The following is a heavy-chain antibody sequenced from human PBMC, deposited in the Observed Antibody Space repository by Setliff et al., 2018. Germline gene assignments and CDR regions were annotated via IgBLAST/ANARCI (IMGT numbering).Heavy chain of an antibody. CDR1: GGSITNSY. D-gene: IGHD3-3*01. CDR3: ASHPRVTIFGVVAFDY. V-gene: IGHV4-59*08. J-gene: IGHJ4*02. Sequence: SETLSLTCTVSGGSITNSYWSWIRQTPGKGLEWIGYVYNNGNNGITKYNPSLRSRVTMSLDTSQNQFSLKLSSVTAADTAAYYCASHPRVTIFGVVAFDYWGQGILVTV. CDR2: VYNNGNNGIT.